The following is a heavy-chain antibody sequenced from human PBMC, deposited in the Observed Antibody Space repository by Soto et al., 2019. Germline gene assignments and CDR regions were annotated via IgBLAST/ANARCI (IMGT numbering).Heavy chain of an antibody. D-gene: IGHD5-12*01. CDR3: TLSTIVGTILRFDF. CDR2: IYWDDDK. Sequence: SGPTLVNPTQTLTLTCTLSGFSLGTSGVGVGWIRQPPGKALEWLALIYWDDDKRYSPSLKSRVTITKDTSKNQVALTMTNMDPVDTATYFCTLSTIVGTILRFDFWGQGALVTVSS. V-gene: IGHV2-5*02. CDR1: GFSLGTSGVG. J-gene: IGHJ4*02.